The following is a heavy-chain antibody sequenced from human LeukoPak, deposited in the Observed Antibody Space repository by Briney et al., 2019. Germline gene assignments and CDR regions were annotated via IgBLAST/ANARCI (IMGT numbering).Heavy chain of an antibody. CDR1: GFTFSNYA. V-gene: IGHV3-21*01. CDR3: AREQGTDRDY. J-gene: IGHJ4*02. CDR2: ISSSSSYI. D-gene: IGHD1-1*01. Sequence: PGGSLRLSCAASGFTFSNYAINWVRQAPGKGLEWVSSISSSSSYIYYADSVKGRFTISRDNAKNSLYLQMNSLRAEDTAVYYCAREQGTDRDYWGQGTLVTVSS.